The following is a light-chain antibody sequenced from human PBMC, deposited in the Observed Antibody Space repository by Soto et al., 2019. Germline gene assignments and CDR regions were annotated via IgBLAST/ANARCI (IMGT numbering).Light chain of an antibody. J-gene: IGLJ1*01. CDR1: SSDVGNYDS. CDR2: DVS. CDR3: SSYTTSSLYV. Sequence: QSALTQPASVSGSPGQSITISCTGTSSDVGNYDSVSWYQQHPGKAPKLMIYDVSSRPSGVSSRFSGSKSGNTASLTISGLQAEDEADYYCSSYTTSSLYVFGTGTKLTVL. V-gene: IGLV2-14*03.